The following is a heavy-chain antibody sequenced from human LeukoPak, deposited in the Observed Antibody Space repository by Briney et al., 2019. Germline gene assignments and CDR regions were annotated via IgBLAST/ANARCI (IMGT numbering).Heavy chain of an antibody. CDR3: AKIAGTRGDAFDI. J-gene: IGHJ3*02. CDR2: IWYDGSNK. Sequence: GGSLRLXCAASGFTFSSYGMHWVRQAPGKGLEWVAVIWYDGSNKYYADSVKGRFTISRDNSKNTLYLQMNSLRAEDTAVYYCAKIAGTRGDAFDIWGQGTMVTVSS. V-gene: IGHV3-33*06. D-gene: IGHD6-13*01. CDR1: GFTFSSYG.